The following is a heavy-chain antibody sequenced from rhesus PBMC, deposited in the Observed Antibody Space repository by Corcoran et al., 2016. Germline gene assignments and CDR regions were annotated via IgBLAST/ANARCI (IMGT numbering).Heavy chain of an antibody. J-gene: IGHJ4*01. V-gene: IGHV4-80*01. CDR1: GASIRAYW. CDR3: VLGGYYTYRAN. CDR2: IDGNGGGI. Sequence: QVQLQESGPGLVKPSETLSLTCAVSGASIRAYWWSWIRQPPGKGLEWLGEIDGNGGGIYDKPALKSRVTMAKDAAKNQFCLKVRSRTAADTAVYYCVLGGYYTYRANGGQGVLVTVS. D-gene: IGHD5-12*01.